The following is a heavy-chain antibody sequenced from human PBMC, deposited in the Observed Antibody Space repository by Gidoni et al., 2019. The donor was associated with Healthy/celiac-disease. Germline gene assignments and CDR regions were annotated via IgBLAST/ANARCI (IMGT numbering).Heavy chain of an antibody. D-gene: IGHD1-26*01. J-gene: IGHJ6*02. CDR2: ISYDGSNK. CDR3: ARVRGGSYYYYGMDV. CDR1: GFPFRSYA. V-gene: IGHV3-30-3*01. Sequence: VQLVESGGGVVQPGRSLRLACAASGFPFRSYAMHWVRQAPGKGLEWVAVISYDGSNKYYADSVKGRFTISRDNSKNTLYLQMNSLRAEDTAVYYCARVRGGSYYYYGMDVWGQGTTVTVSS.